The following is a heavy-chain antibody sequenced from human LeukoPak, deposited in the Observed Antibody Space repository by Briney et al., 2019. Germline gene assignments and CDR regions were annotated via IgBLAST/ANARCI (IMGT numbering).Heavy chain of an antibody. CDR2: INHSGST. J-gene: IGHJ4*02. CDR1: GGSFSGYY. V-gene: IGHV4-34*01. CDR3: AGGDVGATPARPIDY. D-gene: IGHD1-26*01. Sequence: PSAPLSLTCAVYGGSFSGYYWSWIRQPPGKGLEWIGEINHSGSTNYNPSLKSRVTISVDTSKNQFSLKLSSVTAADTAVYYCAGGDVGATPARPIDYWGQGTLVTVSS.